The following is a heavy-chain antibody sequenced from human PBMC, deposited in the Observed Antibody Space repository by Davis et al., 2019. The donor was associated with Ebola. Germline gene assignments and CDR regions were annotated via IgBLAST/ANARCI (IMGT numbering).Heavy chain of an antibody. CDR3: ASRPNRAAAGDY. J-gene: IGHJ4*02. Sequence: SVTVSCKASGVTFRTFGFSWVKHAPGQGLEWMGGIIPKSGIPNYAQKFPGRVTITADESTNTVYMEVRSLRSEDTARYYCASRPNRAAAGDYWGQGTRVTVSS. CDR2: IIPKSGIP. CDR1: GVTFRTFG. V-gene: IGHV1-69*13. D-gene: IGHD6-13*01.